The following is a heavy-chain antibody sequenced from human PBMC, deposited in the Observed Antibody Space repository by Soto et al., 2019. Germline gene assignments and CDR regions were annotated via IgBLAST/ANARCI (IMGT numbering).Heavy chain of an antibody. Sequence: PGGSLRLSCAASGFTFSSYWMSWVRQAPGKGLEWVANIKQDGSEKYYVDSVKGRFTISRDNAKNSLYLQMNSLRDEDTAVYYCARPEYSSSSYGMDVWGQGTTVTVS. CDR1: GFTFSSYW. V-gene: IGHV3-7*04. CDR2: IKQDGSEK. J-gene: IGHJ6*02. CDR3: ARPEYSSSSYGMDV. D-gene: IGHD6-6*01.